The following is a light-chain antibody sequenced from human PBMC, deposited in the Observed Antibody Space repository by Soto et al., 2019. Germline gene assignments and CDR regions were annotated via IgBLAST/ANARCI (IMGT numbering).Light chain of an antibody. V-gene: IGLV2-23*01. CDR1: SSDVGSYNL. Sequence: QSALTQPASVSGSPGQSITISCTGTSSDVGSYNLVSWYQQHPGKAPKLMIYEDIERPSGVSNRFSGSKSGNTASLTISGLQTEDEADYYCCSYAVGTSVVFGGGTKLTVL. CDR2: EDI. J-gene: IGLJ2*01. CDR3: CSYAVGTSVV.